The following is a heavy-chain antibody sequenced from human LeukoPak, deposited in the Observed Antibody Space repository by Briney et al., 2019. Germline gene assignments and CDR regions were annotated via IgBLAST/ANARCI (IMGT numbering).Heavy chain of an antibody. J-gene: IGHJ4*02. CDR1: GFTFSSYA. Sequence: GGSPRLSCAASGFTFSSYAMSWVRQAPGKGLEWVSAISGSGGSTYYADSVKGRFTISRDNSKNTLYLQMKSLRAEDTAVYYCASHPPRYCSGGSCYPLFDYWGQGALVTVSS. V-gene: IGHV3-23*01. CDR3: ASHPPRYCSGGSCYPLFDY. D-gene: IGHD2-15*01. CDR2: ISGSGGST.